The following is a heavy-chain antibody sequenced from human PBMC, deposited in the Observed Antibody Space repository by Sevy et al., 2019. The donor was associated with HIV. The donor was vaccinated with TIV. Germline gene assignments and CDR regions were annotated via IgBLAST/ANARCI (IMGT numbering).Heavy chain of an antibody. V-gene: IGHV1-69*13. CDR3: ARGGGNGWYYFDY. CDR2: IIPILGTV. CDR1: GGTFSTYG. D-gene: IGHD6-19*01. Sequence: ASVKVSCKASGGTFSTYGISWVRQAPGQGAEWMGGIIPILGTVNYAQKFQGRVTITADESTKTAYMELSSLGSEDTAVYYCARGGGNGWYYFDYWGQQTLVTVSS. J-gene: IGHJ4*02.